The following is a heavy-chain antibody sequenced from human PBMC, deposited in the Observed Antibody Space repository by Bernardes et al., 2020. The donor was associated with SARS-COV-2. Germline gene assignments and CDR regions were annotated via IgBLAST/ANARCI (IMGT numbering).Heavy chain of an antibody. D-gene: IGHD3-10*01. CDR2: FDPEDGET. CDR3: ATDRAVEAAMVRDNWFDP. V-gene: IGHV1-24*01. Sequence: ASVKVSCKVSGYTLTELSMHWVRQAPGKGLEWMGGFDPEDGETIYAQKFQGRVTMTEDTSTDTAYMELSSLRSEDTAVYYCATDRAVEAAMVRDNWFDPWGQGTLVTVSS. J-gene: IGHJ5*02. CDR1: GYTLTELS.